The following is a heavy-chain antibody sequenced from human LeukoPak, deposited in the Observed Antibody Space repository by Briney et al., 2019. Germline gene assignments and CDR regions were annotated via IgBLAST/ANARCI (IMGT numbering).Heavy chain of an antibody. CDR1: GGSFSGYY. Sequence: SETLSLTCAVYGGSFSGYYWSWIRQPPGKGLEWIGEINHSGSTNYNPSLKSRVTISVDTSKNQFSLKLSSATAADTAVYYCARLSMVARALDYWGQGTLVTVSS. CDR3: ARLSMVARALDY. D-gene: IGHD4/OR15-4a*01. J-gene: IGHJ4*02. CDR2: INHSGST. V-gene: IGHV4-34*01.